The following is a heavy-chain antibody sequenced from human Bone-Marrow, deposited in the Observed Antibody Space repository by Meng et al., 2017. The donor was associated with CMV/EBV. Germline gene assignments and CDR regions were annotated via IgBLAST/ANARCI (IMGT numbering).Heavy chain of an antibody. Sequence: SETLSLTCTVSGGSTSSYYWSWIRQPPGKGLEWIGYIYYSGSTNYNPSLKSRVTISVDTSKDQFSLKLSSVTAADTAVYYCARTLHPYSGAWFFDYWGQGTLVTVSS. CDR1: GGSTSSYY. D-gene: IGHD6-19*01. CDR2: IYYSGST. CDR3: ARTLHPYSGAWFFDY. J-gene: IGHJ4*02. V-gene: IGHV4-59*01.